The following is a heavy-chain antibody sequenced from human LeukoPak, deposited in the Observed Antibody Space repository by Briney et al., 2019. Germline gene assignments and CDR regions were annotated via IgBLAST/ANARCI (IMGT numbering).Heavy chain of an antibody. CDR1: GFTFSSYT. V-gene: IGHV3-30*04. D-gene: IGHD3-10*01. J-gene: IGHJ4*02. CDR3: AKDLDYYSSGSAFDY. Sequence: GRSLRLSCAASGFTFSSYTMHWVRQAPGKGLEWVTFISYDGSNKYYADSVKGRFTISRDNSKNTLYLQMNSLRAEDTAVYYCAKDLDYYSSGSAFDYWGQGTLVTVSS. CDR2: ISYDGSNK.